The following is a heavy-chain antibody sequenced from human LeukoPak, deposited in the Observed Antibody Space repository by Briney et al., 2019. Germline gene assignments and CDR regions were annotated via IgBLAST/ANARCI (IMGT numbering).Heavy chain of an antibody. CDR3: ATAPRRSGSYFFYFDY. CDR2: VDPEDGET. J-gene: IGHJ4*02. CDR1: GYTFTDYY. D-gene: IGHD1-26*01. V-gene: IGHV1-69-2*01. Sequence: ASVKVSCKVSGYTFTDYYMHWVQQAPGKGLEWMGLVDPEDGETIYAEKFQGRVTITADTSTDTAYMELSSLRSEDTAVYYCATAPRRSGSYFFYFDYWGQGTLVTVFS.